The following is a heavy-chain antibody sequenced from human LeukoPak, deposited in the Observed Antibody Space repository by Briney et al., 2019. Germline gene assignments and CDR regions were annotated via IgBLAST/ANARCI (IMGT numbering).Heavy chain of an antibody. CDR2: INSDGSST. CDR1: GFSFNNYA. Sequence: GGSLRLSCAASGFSFNNYAMSWVRQAPGKGLVWVSRINSDGSSTSYADSVKGRFTISRDNAKNTLYLQMNSLRAEDTAVYYCARGPYYYDSSGYYFHWGQGTLVTVSS. CDR3: ARGPYYYDSSGYYFH. D-gene: IGHD3-22*01. J-gene: IGHJ4*02. V-gene: IGHV3-74*01.